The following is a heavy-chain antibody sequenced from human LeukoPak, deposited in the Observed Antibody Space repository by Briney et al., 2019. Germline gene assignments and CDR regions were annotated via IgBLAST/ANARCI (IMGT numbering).Heavy chain of an antibody. J-gene: IGHJ6*02. CDR2: IKQDGSEK. CDR1: GFTFSSYW. V-gene: IGHV3-7*01. D-gene: IGHD6-19*01. Sequence: PGGSLRLSCAASGFTFSSYWMSWVRQAPGKGLEWVANIKQDGSEKYYVDSVKGRFTISRDNAKSSLYLQMNSLRAEDTAVYYCARDLGKIAVAGDYYYGMDVWGQGTTVTVSS. CDR3: ARDLGKIAVAGDYYYGMDV.